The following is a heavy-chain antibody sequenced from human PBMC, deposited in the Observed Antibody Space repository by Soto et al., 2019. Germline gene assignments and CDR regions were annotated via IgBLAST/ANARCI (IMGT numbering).Heavy chain of an antibody. J-gene: IGHJ5*02. CDR3: ASDRSWWFGQNSFDP. CDR2: IYYSGST. CDR1: GGSISSGGYY. D-gene: IGHD2-15*01. V-gene: IGHV4-31*03. Sequence: SETLSLTCTVSGGSISSGGYYWSWIRQHPGKGLEWIGYIYYSGSTYYNPSLKSRVTISVDTSKNQFSLKLSSVTAADTAVYYCASDRSWWFGQNSFDPWGQATLVTVSS.